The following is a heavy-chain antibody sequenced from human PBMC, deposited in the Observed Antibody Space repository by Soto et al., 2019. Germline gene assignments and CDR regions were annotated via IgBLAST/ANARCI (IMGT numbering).Heavy chain of an antibody. J-gene: IGHJ4*02. V-gene: IGHV3-23*01. CDR1: GFTFNSYA. D-gene: IGHD4-17*01. CDR2: ISGSGGTT. Sequence: GGSLRLSCAASGFTFNSYAMNWVRQAPGKGLEWVSVISGSGGTTYYADSVKGRFTISRDNSKNTLFLQMNSLRAEDTAVYYCAKDYYGDFWSFDYWGQGTLVTVSS. CDR3: AKDYYGDFWSFDY.